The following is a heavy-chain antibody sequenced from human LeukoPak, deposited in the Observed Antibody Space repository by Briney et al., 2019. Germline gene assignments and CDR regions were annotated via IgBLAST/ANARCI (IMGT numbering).Heavy chain of an antibody. CDR1: GYTFTGYY. CDR3: ARGNVVVVAATPRWFDP. V-gene: IGHV1-2*02. D-gene: IGHD2-15*01. J-gene: IGHJ5*02. CDR2: INPNSGGT. Sequence: ASVKVSCKASGYTFTGYYMHWVRQAPGQGLGWMGWINPNSGGTNYAQKFQGRVTMTRDTSISTAYMELSRLRSDDTAVYYCARGNVVVVAATPRWFDPWGQGTLVTVSS.